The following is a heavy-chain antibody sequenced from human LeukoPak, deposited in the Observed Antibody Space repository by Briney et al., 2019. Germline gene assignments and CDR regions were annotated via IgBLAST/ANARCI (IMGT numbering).Heavy chain of an antibody. D-gene: IGHD3-10*01. V-gene: IGHV1-8*03. CDR2: MNPNSANT. J-gene: IGHJ4*02. Sequence: GASVKVSCKASGYTFTSYGISWVRQATGQGLEWMGWMNPNSANTGYAQKFQGRVTITRNTSISTTYMELSSLRFEDTAVYYCARLTGGYWGQGTLVTVSS. CDR1: GYTFTSYG. CDR3: ARLTGGY.